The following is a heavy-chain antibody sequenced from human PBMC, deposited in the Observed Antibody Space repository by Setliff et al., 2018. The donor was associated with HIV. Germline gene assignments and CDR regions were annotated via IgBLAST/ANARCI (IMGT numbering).Heavy chain of an antibody. V-gene: IGHV5-51*01. D-gene: IGHD1-1*01. Sequence: GESLKISCKGSGYTFTSYWIGWVRQMPGKGLEWMGIIHPGDSDTRYGPSFQGQVTISADKSINTAFLQWSSLKASDTAMFYCARSDSANWYVGYWGQGTLVTV. CDR2: IHPGDSDT. CDR3: ARSDSANWYVGY. CDR1: GYTFTSYW. J-gene: IGHJ4*02.